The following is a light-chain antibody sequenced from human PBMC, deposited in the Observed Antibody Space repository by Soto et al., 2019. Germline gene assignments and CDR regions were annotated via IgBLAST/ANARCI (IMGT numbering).Light chain of an antibody. CDR1: SSNIGARYE. CDR3: QSYDSSLSAVV. J-gene: IGLJ2*01. V-gene: IGLV1-40*03. CDR2: EDM. Sequence: QAVVTQPPSVSGAPGQTVTISCTGSSSNIGARYEVHWYQQLPGTAPKLLIYEDMKRPSGIPDRFSGSKSGASASLAITGLLSEDEAEYYCQSYDSSLSAVVFGGGTKLTVL.